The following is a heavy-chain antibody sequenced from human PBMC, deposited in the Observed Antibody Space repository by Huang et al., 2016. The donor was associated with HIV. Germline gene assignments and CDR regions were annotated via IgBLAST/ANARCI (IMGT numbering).Heavy chain of an antibody. V-gene: IGHV3-30*18. CDR1: GFTCNKFD. CDR2: IAYDGSSE. J-gene: IGHJ4*02. CDR3: AKDGRGSGTYYDYFEY. D-gene: IGHD1-26*01. Sequence: QVQLVESGGGVVQPGRSLRLSCAAFGFTCNKFDMHWVRQAPGKGLEWVAIIAYDGSSEYHADSVKGRFTISRDNSKNTVYLQMNSLRVEDTAVYYCAKDGRGSGTYYDYFEYWGQGTLVTVSS.